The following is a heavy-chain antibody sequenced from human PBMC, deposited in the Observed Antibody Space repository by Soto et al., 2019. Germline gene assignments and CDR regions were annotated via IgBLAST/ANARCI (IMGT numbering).Heavy chain of an antibody. CDR2: IIPIFNST. J-gene: IGHJ4*02. Sequence: SVKVSCKVSGSRFSNYVISWVRQAPGHGLEWLGRIIPIFNSTKYAQSFQGRVTITADKSTSTASLELSSLRSDDTAVYYCARGGRGKKAGYNGLVSLGYWGQGTLVTSPQ. D-gene: IGHD2-2*02. CDR3: ARGGRGKKAGYNGLVSLGY. CDR1: GSRFSNYV. V-gene: IGHV1-69*06.